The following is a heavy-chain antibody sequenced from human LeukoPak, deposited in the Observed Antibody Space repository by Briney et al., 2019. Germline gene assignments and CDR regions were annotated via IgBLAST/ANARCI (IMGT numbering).Heavy chain of an antibody. V-gene: IGHV4-39*01. Sequence: KSSETLSLTCTVSGGSISSSSYYWDWIRQPPGKGLEWIGSIYYSGSTYYNPSLKSRVTISVDTSKNQFSLKLSSVTAADTAVYYCARLQWELLRDWGQGTLVTVSS. D-gene: IGHD1-26*01. CDR3: ARLQWELLRD. J-gene: IGHJ4*02. CDR1: GGSISSSSYY. CDR2: IYYSGST.